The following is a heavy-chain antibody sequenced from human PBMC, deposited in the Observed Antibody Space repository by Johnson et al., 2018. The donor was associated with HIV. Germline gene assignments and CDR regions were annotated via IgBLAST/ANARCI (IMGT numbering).Heavy chain of an antibody. Sequence: MLLVESGGGLVQPGGSLRLSCAASGFTFSSYWMSWVRQAPGKGLEWVSVIYSGGSTYYADSVKGRFTISRDNSKNTLYLQVTSLRAEDTAVYYCAKPPSMGADAFDIWGQGTGVTVSS. V-gene: IGHV3-66*02. CDR2: IYSGGST. D-gene: IGHD3-16*01. J-gene: IGHJ3*02. CDR3: AKPPSMGADAFDI. CDR1: GFTFSSYW.